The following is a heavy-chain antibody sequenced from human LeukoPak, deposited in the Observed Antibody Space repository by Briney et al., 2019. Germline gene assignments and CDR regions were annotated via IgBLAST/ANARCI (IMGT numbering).Heavy chain of an antibody. D-gene: IGHD3-10*01. CDR2: ISGSGGST. Sequence: GGSLRLSCAASGFTFSSYGMSWVRQAPGKGLEWVSAISGSGGSTYYADSVKGRFTISRDNSKNTLYLQMNSLRAEDTAVYYCAKDPQDLLWFGELLPYWGQGTLVTVSS. J-gene: IGHJ4*02. CDR3: AKDPQDLLWFGELLPY. V-gene: IGHV3-23*01. CDR1: GFTFSSYG.